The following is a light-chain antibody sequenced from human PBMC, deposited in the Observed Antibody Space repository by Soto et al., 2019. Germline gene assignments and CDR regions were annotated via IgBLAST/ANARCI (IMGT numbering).Light chain of an antibody. CDR3: QSYDSSLSGWV. CDR1: SSNIGAGYD. Sequence: QSVLTQPPSVSGAPGQRVTISCTGSSSNIGAGYDVHWYQQLPGTAPKLLIYGNSNRPSGVPDRFSGSKSGTSASLAITGLRAEHEADYYCQSYDSSLSGWVFGGGPKLTVL. V-gene: IGLV1-40*01. CDR2: GNS. J-gene: IGLJ3*02.